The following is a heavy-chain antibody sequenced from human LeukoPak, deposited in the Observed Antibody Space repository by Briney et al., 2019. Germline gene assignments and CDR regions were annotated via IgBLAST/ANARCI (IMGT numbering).Heavy chain of an antibody. D-gene: IGHD3-22*01. CDR3: TTHYYDSSGYHYGAFDY. CDR2: VRSRANSYAT. CDR1: GFTFSGSA. V-gene: IGHV3-73*01. J-gene: IGHJ4*02. Sequence: GGSLRLSCAASGFTFSGSAMHWVRQASGKGLEWVGRVRSRANSYATTYAASVKGRFSISRDDSKNTAFLEMNSLKTEDTAVYYCTTHYYDSSGYHYGAFDYWGQGTLVTVSS.